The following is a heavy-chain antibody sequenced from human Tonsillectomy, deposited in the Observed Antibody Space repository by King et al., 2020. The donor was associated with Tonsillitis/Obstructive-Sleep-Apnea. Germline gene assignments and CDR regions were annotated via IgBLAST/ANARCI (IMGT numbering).Heavy chain of an antibody. V-gene: IGHV4-31*03. CDR3: ASGHHGAAADFFDY. CDR1: GGAISSGGYY. J-gene: IGHJ4*02. Sequence: QLQESGPGLVKPSQTLSLTCTVSGGAISSGGYYWSWIRQHPGKGLEGIGYIDYSGSTYHNPSLKRRVTISVDTSKNQFSLKLSSVTAADTAVYYCASGHHGAAADFFDYWGQGILVTVSS. CDR2: IDYSGST. D-gene: IGHD2-2*01.